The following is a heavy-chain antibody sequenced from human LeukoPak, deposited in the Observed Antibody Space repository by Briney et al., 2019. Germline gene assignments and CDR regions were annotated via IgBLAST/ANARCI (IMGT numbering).Heavy chain of an antibody. V-gene: IGHV3-30*18. CDR3: AKDRGPSIAAAGQYYYYGMDV. D-gene: IGHD6-13*01. J-gene: IGHJ6*02. Sequence: PGRSLRLSCAASGFTFSSYGMHWVRQAPGKGLEWVAVISYDGSNKYYADSVKGRFTISRDNSKNTLYLQMNSLRAEDTAVYYFAKDRGPSIAAAGQYYYYGMDVWGQGTTVTVSS. CDR1: GFTFSSYG. CDR2: ISYDGSNK.